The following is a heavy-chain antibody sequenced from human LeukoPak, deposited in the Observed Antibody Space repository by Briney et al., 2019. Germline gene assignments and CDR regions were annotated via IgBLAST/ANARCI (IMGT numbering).Heavy chain of an antibody. CDR3: ARAPYDSPGGYFQH. J-gene: IGHJ1*01. D-gene: IGHD2-15*01. V-gene: IGHV3-20*04. CDR1: GFTFDDYG. Sequence: PGGSLRLSCAASGFTFDDYGMSWVRQAPGKGLEWVSGINWNGGSTGYADSVKGRFTISRDNAKNSLYLQMNSLRAEDTALYYCARAPYDSPGGYFQHWGQGTLVTVSS. CDR2: INWNGGST.